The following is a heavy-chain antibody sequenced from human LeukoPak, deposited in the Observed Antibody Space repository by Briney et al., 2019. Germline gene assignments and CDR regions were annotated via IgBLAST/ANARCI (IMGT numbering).Heavy chain of an antibody. CDR3: VRGDCGDTCYPGGY. CDR1: GYSFTNYV. CDR2: IKAGNGDT. Sequence: ASVKISCKASGYSFTNYVVHWVRQAPGQRPEWMGWIKAGNGDTKYSPNFQDRVTITRDISANTVYVELSSLTSEDTALYYCVRGDCGDTCYPGGYWGQGTLVTVSS. D-gene: IGHD2-21*01. V-gene: IGHV1-3*01. J-gene: IGHJ4*02.